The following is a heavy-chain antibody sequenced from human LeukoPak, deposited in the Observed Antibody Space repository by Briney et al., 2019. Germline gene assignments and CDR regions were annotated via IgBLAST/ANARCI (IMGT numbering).Heavy chain of an antibody. CDR2: INHSGST. D-gene: IGHD4-17*01. CDR1: GGSFSGYY. J-gene: IGHJ4*02. V-gene: IGHV4-34*01. CDR3: ASSGYGDSEDY. Sequence: SETQSLTCAVYGGSFSGYYWSWIRQPLGKGLEWIGEINHSGSTNYNPSLKSRVAISVDTSKNQFSLKLSSVTAADTAVYYCASSGYGDSEDYWGQGTLVTVSS.